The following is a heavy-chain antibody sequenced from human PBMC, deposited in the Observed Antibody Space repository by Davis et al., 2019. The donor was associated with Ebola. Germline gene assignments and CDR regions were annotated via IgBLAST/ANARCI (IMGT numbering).Heavy chain of an antibody. CDR1: GGTFSSYA. V-gene: IGHV1-69*10. D-gene: IGHD2-2*01. CDR3: ASPLYCSGTSCYYYYMDV. J-gene: IGHJ6*03. CDR2: TIPIRGIT. Sequence: SVKVSCKASGGTFSSYAISWVRQAPGQGLEWMGGTIPIRGITNYAQKFQGRVTITADKSTSTAYMELTSLRSEDTAVYYCASPLYCSGTSCYYYYMDVWGKGTTVTVSS.